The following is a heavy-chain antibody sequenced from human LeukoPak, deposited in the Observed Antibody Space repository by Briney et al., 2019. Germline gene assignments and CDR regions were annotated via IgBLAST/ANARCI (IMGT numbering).Heavy chain of an antibody. V-gene: IGHV3-48*04. CDR3: ARDRAIRVTLPDY. CDR2: INGRGGII. D-gene: IGHD2-21*02. CDR1: GFSFSNYY. Sequence: GGSLRLSCAASGFSFSNYYMNWVRQAPGKGLEWLSHINGRGGIINYADSVKGRFTISRDNARNSLDLHMSSLGAEDTAVYYCARDRAIRVTLPDYWGQGTLVTVSS. J-gene: IGHJ4*02.